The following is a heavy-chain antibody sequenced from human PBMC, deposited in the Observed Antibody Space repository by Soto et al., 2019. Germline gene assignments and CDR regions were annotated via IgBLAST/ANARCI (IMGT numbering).Heavy chain of an antibody. V-gene: IGHV3-7*01. CDR3: GTDRWGGAFDM. CDR2: IKEDGSVK. CDR1: GFSLRSDW. Sequence: LRLSCAAIGFSLRSDWMAWVRQIPGKGLEFVANIKEDGSVKNYVDSVKGRSSISRDNDKNSLYLQMNSLRAEDTAVYYCGTDRWGGAFDMWGQGTTVTVSS. D-gene: IGHD3-10*01. J-gene: IGHJ3*02.